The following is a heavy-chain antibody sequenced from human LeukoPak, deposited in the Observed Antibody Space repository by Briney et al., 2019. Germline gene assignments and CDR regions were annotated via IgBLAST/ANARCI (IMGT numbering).Heavy chain of an antibody. CDR3: ARADDFWSGYPYYFDY. CDR2: IKQDGSEE. D-gene: IGHD3-3*01. CDR1: GFTFSRYW. Sequence: GGSLRLSCAASGFTFSRYWMSWVRQAPGKGLEWVANIKQDGSEEYYVDSVKGRFTISRDNAKNSLYLQMNSLRAEDTAVYYCARADDFWSGYPYYFDYWGQGTLVTVSS. V-gene: IGHV3-7*01. J-gene: IGHJ4*02.